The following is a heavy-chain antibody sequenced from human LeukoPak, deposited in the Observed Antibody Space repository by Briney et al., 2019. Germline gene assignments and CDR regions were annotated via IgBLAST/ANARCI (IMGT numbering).Heavy chain of an antibody. Sequence: PGGSLRLSCAASGLTFSSYRFDWVRQAPGKGLEWVSTISSGSSHIYCADSVKGRFTLSRDNAKNTLYLQMNSLRAEDTAVYYCATGEGVAAAGAFDYWGQGTLVTVSS. CDR2: ISSGSSHI. D-gene: IGHD6-13*01. J-gene: IGHJ4*02. CDR1: GLTFSSYR. CDR3: ATGEGVAAAGAFDY. V-gene: IGHV3-21*04.